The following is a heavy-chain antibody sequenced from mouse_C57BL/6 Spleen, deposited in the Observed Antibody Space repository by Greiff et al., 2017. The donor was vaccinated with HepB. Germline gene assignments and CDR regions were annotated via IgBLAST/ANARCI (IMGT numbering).Heavy chain of an antibody. V-gene: IGHV5-9-1*02. CDR2: ISSGGDYI. CDR1: GFTFSSYA. Sequence: EVMLVESGEGLVKPGGSLKLSCAASGFTFSSYAMSWVRQTPEKRLEWVAYISSGGDYIYYADTVKGRFTISRDNARNTLYLQMSSLKSEDTAMYYCTRDDYYGNYYFDYWGQGTTLTVSS. CDR3: TRDDYYGNYYFDY. D-gene: IGHD2-1*01. J-gene: IGHJ2*01.